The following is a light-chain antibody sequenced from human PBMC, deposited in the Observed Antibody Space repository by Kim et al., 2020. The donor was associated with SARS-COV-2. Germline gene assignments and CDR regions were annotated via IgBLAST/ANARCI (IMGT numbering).Light chain of an antibody. CDR3: QVWDSGTDHYV. CDR1: NVGGKS. V-gene: IGLV3-21*01. CDR2: YDY. J-gene: IGLJ1*01. Sequence: APGRTASITGEGNNVGGKSVHWYQQNPGQAPVLVIYYDYSRPSGIPDRFSGSNSGNTATLTITRVEARDEADYYCQVWDSGTDHYVFGPGTKVTVL.